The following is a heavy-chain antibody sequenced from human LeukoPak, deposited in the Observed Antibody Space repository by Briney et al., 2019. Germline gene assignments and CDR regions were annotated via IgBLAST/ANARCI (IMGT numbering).Heavy chain of an antibody. CDR3: ANRLTYGYGAFDI. D-gene: IGHD5-18*01. Sequence: PGGSLRLSCAASGFTFSSYAMSWVRQAPGKGLEWVSAISGSGGSTYYADSVKGRFTISRDNSKNTLYLQMNSLRAEDTAVYYCANRLTYGYGAFDIWGQGTMVTVSS. J-gene: IGHJ3*02. CDR1: GFTFSSYA. CDR2: ISGSGGST. V-gene: IGHV3-23*01.